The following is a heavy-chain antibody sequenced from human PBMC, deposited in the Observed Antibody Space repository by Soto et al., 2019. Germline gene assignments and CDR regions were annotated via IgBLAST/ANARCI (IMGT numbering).Heavy chain of an antibody. V-gene: IGHV4-31*03. Sequence: PSETLSLTCTVSGRSVSSGGYYWTWIRQHPGKGLEWIGYIYHIGSPSYNPSLKSRLSISLDTSKNQFSLNLTSVTAADTAIYYCVRDRALDSSGHWFDSWGQGTLVTVSS. D-gene: IGHD6-19*01. J-gene: IGHJ5*01. CDR1: GRSVSSGGYY. CDR2: IYHIGSP. CDR3: VRDRALDSSGHWFDS.